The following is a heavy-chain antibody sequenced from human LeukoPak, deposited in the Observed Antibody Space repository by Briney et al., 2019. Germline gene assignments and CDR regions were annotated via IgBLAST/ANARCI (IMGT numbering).Heavy chain of an antibody. J-gene: IGHJ4*02. V-gene: IGHV1-18*01. D-gene: IGHD6-19*01. CDR1: VYTFTNYG. Sequence: GASVNVSCKASVYTFTNYGISWVRQAPGRGLEWMGWISAYKGNTNYAHKLQGSVPMTTDTSTSTAYMELRSLRSDHPALYYCARDYIRGWYAFDYWGQGTLVTLSS. CDR2: ISAYKGNT. CDR3: ARDYIRGWYAFDY.